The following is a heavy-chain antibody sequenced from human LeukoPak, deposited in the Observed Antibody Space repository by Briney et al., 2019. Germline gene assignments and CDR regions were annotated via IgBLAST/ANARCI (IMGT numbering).Heavy chain of an antibody. CDR2: IYHSRST. CDR3: GRGKTYYDISKDAFDI. V-gene: IGHV4-59*01. D-gene: IGHD3-22*01. Sequence: SGTLSLTCTVSSGSISSYYWSWMRQPPGKGLEWIGYIYHSRSTNYKPSLKRRVTISVDTSKNQFSVKLSSVTAADTAVYYCGRGKTYYDISKDAFDIWGQGSMVNVST. J-gene: IGHJ3*02. CDR1: SGSISSYY.